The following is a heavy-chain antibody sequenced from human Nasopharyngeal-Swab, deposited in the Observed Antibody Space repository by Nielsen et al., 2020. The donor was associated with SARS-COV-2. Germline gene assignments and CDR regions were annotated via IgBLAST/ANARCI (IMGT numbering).Heavy chain of an antibody. CDR2: IIPIFGTA. CDR1: GGTFSSYA. V-gene: IGHV1-69*13. J-gene: IGHJ4*02. CDR3: ARDEGDQLLHYGYSSSWYPGY. D-gene: IGHD6-13*01. Sequence: SVKVSCKASGGTFSSYAISWVRQAPGQGLEWMGGIIPIFGTANYARKFQGRVTITADESTSTAYMELSSLRSEDTAVYYCARDEGDQLLHYGYSSSWYPGYWGQGTLVTVSS.